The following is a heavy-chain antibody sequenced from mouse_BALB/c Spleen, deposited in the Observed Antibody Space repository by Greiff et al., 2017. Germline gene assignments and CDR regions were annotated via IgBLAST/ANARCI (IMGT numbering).Heavy chain of an antibody. D-gene: IGHD1-1*02. J-gene: IGHJ4*01. CDR3: ARWRDMDYAMDY. V-gene: IGHV14-3*02. CDR2: IDPANGNT. Sequence: EVQLQESGAELVKPGASVKLSCTASGFNIKDTYMHWVKQRPEQGLEWIGRIDPANGNTKYDPKFQGKATITADTSSNTAYLQLSSLTSEDTAVYYCARWRDMDYAMDYWGQGTSVTVSS. CDR1: GFNIKDTY.